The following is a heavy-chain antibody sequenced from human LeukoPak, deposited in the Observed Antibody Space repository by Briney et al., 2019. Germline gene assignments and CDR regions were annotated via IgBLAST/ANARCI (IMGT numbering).Heavy chain of an antibody. CDR3: TPHLWDHRRP. V-gene: IGHV4-59*07. CDR1: GPSISINY. CDR2: FFYSGST. D-gene: IGHD3-3*02. Sequence: RRSDTLSLTCTVAGPSISINYWGSIRQPPGRGQGWIGYFFYSGSTNSKPPPKSQVTLPVNTSKTQFSLKLSSVTAAEPAVCDGTPHLWDHRRPWGQGT. J-gene: IGHJ1*01.